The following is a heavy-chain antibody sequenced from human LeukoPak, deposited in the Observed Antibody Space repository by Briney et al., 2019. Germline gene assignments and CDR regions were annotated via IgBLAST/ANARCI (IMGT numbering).Heavy chain of an antibody. V-gene: IGHV1-18*01. CDR2: ISAYNGNT. J-gene: IGHJ4*02. D-gene: IGHD5-18*01. Sequence: ASVKVSCKASGYTFTSYGISWVRQAPGQGLEWMGWISAYNGNTNYAQKLQGRVTMTTDTSTSTAYMELRSLRSDDTAVYYCVTSVIDTAMVDFNYLDYWGQGTLVTVSS. CDR1: GYTFTSYG. CDR3: VTSVIDTAMVDFNYLDY.